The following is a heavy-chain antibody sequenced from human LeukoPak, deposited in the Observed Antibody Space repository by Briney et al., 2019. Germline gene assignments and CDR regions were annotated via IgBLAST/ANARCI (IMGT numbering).Heavy chain of an antibody. CDR1: GGFISSYY. Sequence: PSETLSLTCTVSGGFISSYYWSWLRQPPGKGLEWIGYIYYSGSTNYNPSLKSRVTISVDTSKNQFSLKLSSVTAADTAVYYCAREVRGVSVDVWGKGTTVTVSS. V-gene: IGHV4-59*01. D-gene: IGHD3-10*01. J-gene: IGHJ6*04. CDR3: AREVRGVSVDV. CDR2: IYYSGST.